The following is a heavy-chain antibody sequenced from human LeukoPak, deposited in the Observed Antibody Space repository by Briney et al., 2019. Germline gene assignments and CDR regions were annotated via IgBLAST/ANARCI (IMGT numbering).Heavy chain of an antibody. J-gene: IGHJ3*02. CDR2: IKSKTDGGTT. CDR1: GFTFSNAW. D-gene: IGHD3-10*01. V-gene: IGHV3-15*01. CDR3: TTLMMVWGVIITFAFDI. Sequence: GGSLRLSCAASGFTFSNAWMSWVRQAPGKGLEWVGRIKSKTDGGTTDYAAPVKGRFTISRDDSKNTLYLQMNSLKTEDTAVYYCTTLMMVWGVIITFAFDIWGQGTMVTVSS.